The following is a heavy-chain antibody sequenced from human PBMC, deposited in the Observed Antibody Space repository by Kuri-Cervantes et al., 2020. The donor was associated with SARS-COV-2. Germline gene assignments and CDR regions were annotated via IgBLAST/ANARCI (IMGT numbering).Heavy chain of an antibody. CDR1: GGTFSSYA. CDR2: IIPILGMA. V-gene: IGHV1-69*10. D-gene: IGHD2-15*01. Sequence: SVKVSCKASGGTFSSYAISWVRQAPGQGLEWTGGIIPILGMANYAQKFQGRVTITADKSTSTAYMELSSLRSEDTAVYYCARDGPPYCSGGSCYSGSDYWGQGTLVTVSS. CDR3: ARDGPPYCSGGSCYSGSDY. J-gene: IGHJ4*02.